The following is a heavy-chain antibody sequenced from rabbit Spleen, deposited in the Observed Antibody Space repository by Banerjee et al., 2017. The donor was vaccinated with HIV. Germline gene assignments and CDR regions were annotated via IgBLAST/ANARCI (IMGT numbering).Heavy chain of an antibody. CDR3: AKDDNGGTWHFDL. CDR2: IYTGSSGRV. CDR1: GFSFNEFSFSSSDY. Sequence: QSLEESGGGLVKPGASLTLTCKASGFSFNEFSFSSSDYMCWVRQAPGKGLEWIACIYTGSSGRVYYASWAKGRFTISKTSSTTVTLQMTSLTAADTATYFCAKDDNGGTWHFDLWGPGTLVTVS. D-gene: IGHD7-1*01. J-gene: IGHJ4*01. V-gene: IGHV1S40*01.